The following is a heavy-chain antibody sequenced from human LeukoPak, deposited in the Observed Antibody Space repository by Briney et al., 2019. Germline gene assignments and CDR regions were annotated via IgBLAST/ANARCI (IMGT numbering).Heavy chain of an antibody. D-gene: IGHD2-15*01. CDR3: ASRYCSGGDCYSWFDP. CDR1: GGSISSGDYY. J-gene: IGHJ5*02. Sequence: ASETLSLTCTVSGGSISSGDYYWSWIRQPPGKGLEWIGYIYYSGSTYYNPSLKSRVTISVDTSKNQFSLKLSSVTAADTAVYYCASRYCSGGDCYSWFDPWGQGILVTVSS. CDR2: IYYSGST. V-gene: IGHV4-30-4*01.